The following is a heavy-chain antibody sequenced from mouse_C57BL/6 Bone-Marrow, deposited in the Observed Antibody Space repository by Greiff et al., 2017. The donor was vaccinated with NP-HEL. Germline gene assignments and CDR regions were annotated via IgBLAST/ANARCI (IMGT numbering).Heavy chain of an antibody. CDR1: GFSLTSYG. CDR2: IWSGGST. J-gene: IGHJ4*01. CDR3: ARRAQARYYAMDY. V-gene: IGHV2-2*01. D-gene: IGHD3-2*02. Sequence: QVHVKQSGPGLVQPSQSLSITCTVSGFSLTSYGVHWVRQSPGKGLEWLGVIWSGGSTDYNAAFISRLSISKDNSKSQVFFKMNSLQADDTAIYYCARRAQARYYAMDYWGQGTSVTVSS.